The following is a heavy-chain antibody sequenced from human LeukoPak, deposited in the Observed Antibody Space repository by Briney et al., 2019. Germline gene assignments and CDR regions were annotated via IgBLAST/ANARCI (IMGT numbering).Heavy chain of an antibody. D-gene: IGHD4-17*01. Sequence: GGSLRLSCAASGFTFDDYAMHWVRQAPGKGLEWVSGISWNSGSIGYADSVKGRFTISRDNAKNSLYLQMNSLRAEDTALYHCAKDATTVTTYLDYWGQGTLVTVSS. CDR1: GFTFDDYA. J-gene: IGHJ4*02. CDR2: ISWNSGSI. CDR3: AKDATTVTTYLDY. V-gene: IGHV3-9*01.